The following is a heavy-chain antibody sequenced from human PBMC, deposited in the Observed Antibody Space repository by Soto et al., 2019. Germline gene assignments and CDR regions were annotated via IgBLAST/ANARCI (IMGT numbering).Heavy chain of an antibody. CDR1: GGSVSSGSYY. V-gene: IGHV4-61*01. D-gene: IGHD3-10*01. CDR2: IYYSGST. Sequence: PSETLSLTCTVSGGSVSSGSYYWSWIRQPPGKGLEWIGYIYYSGSTNYNPSLKSRVTISVDTSKNQFSLKLSSVTAADTAVYYCARGRRYYGSERYKDWFDPWGRGTLVTVSS. CDR3: ARGRRYYGSERYKDWFDP. J-gene: IGHJ5*02.